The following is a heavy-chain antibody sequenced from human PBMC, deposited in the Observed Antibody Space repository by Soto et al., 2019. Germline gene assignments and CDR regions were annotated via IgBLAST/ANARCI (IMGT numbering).Heavy chain of an antibody. CDR2: IYQSGVT. V-gene: IGHV4-30-2*01. CDR3: AGMPYTSGLRFDP. J-gene: IGHJ5*02. Sequence: SETLSLTCNMSGDSYSISTYSWSWIRQPPGKALQWIGFIYQSGVTSYNPSLASRVSVSLDRSNNQCSLKLKSVTAADTAVYFCAGMPYTSGLRFDPWGPGTLVTVSS. D-gene: IGHD6-19*01. CDR1: GDSYSISTYS.